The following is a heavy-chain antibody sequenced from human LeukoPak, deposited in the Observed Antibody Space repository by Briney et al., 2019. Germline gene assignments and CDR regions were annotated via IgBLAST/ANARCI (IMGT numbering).Heavy chain of an antibody. V-gene: IGHV1-18*04. CDR2: ISAYNGNT. CDR3: ARLHDSLIGYRLGKKAYFDY. J-gene: IGHJ4*02. CDR1: GYTFTGYY. D-gene: IGHD3-9*01. Sequence: ASVKVSCKASGYTFTGYYMHWVRQAPGQGLEWMGWISAYNGNTNYAQKLQGRVTMTTDTSTSTAYMELRSLRSDDTAVYYCARLHDSLIGYRLGKKAYFDYWGKGTLVTVSS.